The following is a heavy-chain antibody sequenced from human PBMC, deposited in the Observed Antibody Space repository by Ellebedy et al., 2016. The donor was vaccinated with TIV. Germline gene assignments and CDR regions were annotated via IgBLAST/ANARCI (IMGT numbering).Heavy chain of an antibody. Sequence: GGSLRLXXAASGFTFSSYAMHWVRQAPGKGLEWVAVISYDGSNKYYADSVKGRFTISRDNSKNTLYLQMNSLRAEDTAVYYCARDPRACSSTSCYPNWFDPWGQGTLVTVSS. CDR2: ISYDGSNK. CDR3: ARDPRACSSTSCYPNWFDP. CDR1: GFTFSSYA. J-gene: IGHJ5*02. D-gene: IGHD2-2*01. V-gene: IGHV3-30-3*01.